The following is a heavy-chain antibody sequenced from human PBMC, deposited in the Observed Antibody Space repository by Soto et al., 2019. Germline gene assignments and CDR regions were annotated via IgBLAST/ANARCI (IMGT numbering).Heavy chain of an antibody. CDR2: ISAYNGNT. D-gene: IGHD3-3*01. Sequence: ASVKVSCKASGYTFTSYGISWVRQAPGQGLEWMGWISAYNGNTNYAQKLQGRVTMTTDTSTSTAYMELRSLRSDDTAVYYGARDNGFAEGSYEFWSGYQRGHYFDYWGQGTLVTVSS. V-gene: IGHV1-18*01. J-gene: IGHJ4*02. CDR1: GYTFTSYG. CDR3: ARDNGFAEGSYEFWSGYQRGHYFDY.